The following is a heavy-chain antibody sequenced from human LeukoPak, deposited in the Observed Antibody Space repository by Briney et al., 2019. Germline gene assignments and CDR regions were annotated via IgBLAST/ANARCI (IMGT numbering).Heavy chain of an antibody. CDR2: IYYSGST. Sequence: PSETLSLTCTVSGVSLSSSYWSWIRQPPGKGLEWIGYIYYSGSTNYSPSLKSRVTISVDTSKNQFSLKLSSVTAADTAVYYCARVSRFLEWLPFDYWGQGTLVTVSS. J-gene: IGHJ4*02. CDR1: GVSLSSSY. CDR3: ARVSRFLEWLPFDY. V-gene: IGHV4-59*01. D-gene: IGHD3-3*01.